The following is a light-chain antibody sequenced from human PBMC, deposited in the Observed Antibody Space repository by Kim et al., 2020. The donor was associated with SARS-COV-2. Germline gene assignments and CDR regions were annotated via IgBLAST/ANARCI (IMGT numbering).Light chain of an antibody. CDR1: QSISTY. Sequence: DIQMTQSPSSLSASVGDRVTITCRASQSISTYLNWYQQKPGKAPKLLIYGASNLPSGVPSRFSGSGSGTDFTLTISTLQPEDFGTYYGQQGYSTFGQGTTLEI. CDR2: GAS. J-gene: IGKJ2*01. V-gene: IGKV1-39*01. CDR3: QQGYST.